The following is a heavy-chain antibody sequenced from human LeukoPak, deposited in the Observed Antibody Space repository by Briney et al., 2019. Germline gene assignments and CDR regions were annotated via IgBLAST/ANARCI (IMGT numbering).Heavy chain of an antibody. CDR2: FYRGVST. D-gene: IGHD2-21*01. V-gene: IGHV3-53*01. CDR3: AREVVSIPPYFDS. J-gene: IGHJ4*02. CDR1: GFSVSSSY. Sequence: GGSLRLSCAASGFSVSSSYMYWVRQAPGKGLEWVSFFYRGVSTYYAESVRGRFTISRDNSKNTLYLLMNSLIPEDTAVYYCAREVVSIPPYFDSWGQGTLVTVSS.